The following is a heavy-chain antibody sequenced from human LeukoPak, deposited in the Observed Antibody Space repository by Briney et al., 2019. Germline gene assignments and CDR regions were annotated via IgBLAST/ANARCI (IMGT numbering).Heavy chain of an antibody. V-gene: IGHV1-18*01. D-gene: IGHD3-9*01. Sequence: ASVKVSCKASGYTFTSYGISWVRQALGQGLEWMGWISAYNGNTNYAQKLQGRVTMTTDTSTSTAYMELRSLRSDDTAVYYCARDLTADNAFDIWGQGTMVTVSS. J-gene: IGHJ3*02. CDR3: ARDLTADNAFDI. CDR2: ISAYNGNT. CDR1: GYTFTSYG.